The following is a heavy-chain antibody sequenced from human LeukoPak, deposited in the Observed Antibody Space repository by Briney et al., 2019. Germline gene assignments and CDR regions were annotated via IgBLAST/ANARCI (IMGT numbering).Heavy chain of an antibody. V-gene: IGHV3-11*01. D-gene: IGHD4-17*01. Sequence: PGGSLRLSCAASGFTFSDYYMSWIRQAPGKGLEWLSYISSSGSTVYYADSVKGRFTISRDNAKNSLYLQMSSLRAEDTAVYYCARDLRFVYGDPNWFDPWGQGTLVTVSS. CDR3: ARDLRFVYGDPNWFDP. J-gene: IGHJ5*02. CDR1: GFTFSDYY. CDR2: ISSSGSTV.